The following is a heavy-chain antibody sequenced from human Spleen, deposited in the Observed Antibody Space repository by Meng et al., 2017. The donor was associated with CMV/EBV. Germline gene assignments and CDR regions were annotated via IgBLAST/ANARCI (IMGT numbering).Heavy chain of an antibody. V-gene: IGHV2-5*01. J-gene: IGHJ4*02. D-gene: IGHD3-3*01. CDR3: ARAVTIFGVVKFDY. CDR1: CFHLRTGGVG. Sequence: FSCFHLRTGGVGVVWFRQPPGKALEWLALIIWNDEKRYRPSLQTRLTISKDTSKNQVVLTMANVDPADTATYYCARAVTIFGVVKFDYWGQGSLVTVSS. CDR2: IIWNDEK.